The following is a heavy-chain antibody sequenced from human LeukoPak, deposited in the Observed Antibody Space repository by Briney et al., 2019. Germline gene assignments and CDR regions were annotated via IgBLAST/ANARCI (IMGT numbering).Heavy chain of an antibody. CDR3: ARDLGFSY. CDR1: GFTFSSYS. V-gene: IGHV3-48*01. Sequence: GGSLRLSCAASGFTFSSYSMNWVRQAPGKGLEWISYMSSSGSTMNYADSVKGRFTISRDNAKNSLYLQMNSLRAEDTAVYYCARDLGFSYWGQGTLVTVSS. CDR2: MSSSGSTM. J-gene: IGHJ4*02.